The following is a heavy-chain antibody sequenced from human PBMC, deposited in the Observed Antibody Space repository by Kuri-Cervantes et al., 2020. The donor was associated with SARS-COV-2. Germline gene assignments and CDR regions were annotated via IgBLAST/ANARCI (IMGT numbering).Heavy chain of an antibody. CDR1: GFTVSSNY. J-gene: IGHJ4*02. CDR2: IYSGGST. CDR3: ARRITMVRVAWVYFDY. V-gene: IGHV3-53*01. Sequence: GESLKISCAASGFTVSSNYMSWVRQAPGKGLEWVSVIYSGGSTYYADSVKGRFTISRDNSKNTLYLQMNSLRAEDTAVYYCARRITMVRVAWVYFDYWGQGPLVTVSS. D-gene: IGHD3-10*01.